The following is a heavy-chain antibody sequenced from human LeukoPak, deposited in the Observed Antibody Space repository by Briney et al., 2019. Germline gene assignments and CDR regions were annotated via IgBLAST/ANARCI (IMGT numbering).Heavy chain of an antibody. D-gene: IGHD1-1*01. V-gene: IGHV3-21*01. CDR2: ISSSSSYI. J-gene: IGHJ4*02. CDR3: ARDVAENWNFDY. CDR1: GFTFSSYS. Sequence: GGSLRLSCAASGFTFSSYSMNWVRQAPGKGLEWVSSISSSSSYIYYADSVKGRFTISRDNAKNSLYPQMNSLRAEDTAVYYCARDVAENWNFDYWGQGTLVTVSS.